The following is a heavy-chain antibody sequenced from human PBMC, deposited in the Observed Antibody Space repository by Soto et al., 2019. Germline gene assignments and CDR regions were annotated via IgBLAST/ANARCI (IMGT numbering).Heavy chain of an antibody. CDR2: ISTSVGST. CDR3: AKGGQSYDY. CDR1: VFTFSTYA. Sequence: PGGSLRLSCAASVFTFSTYAMSWVRQAPGKGLEWVSAISTSVGSTYYTDSVKGRFTISRDNSKNTLYLQMNSLRAEDTAVYYCAKGGQSYDYWGQGTLVTVSS. D-gene: IGHD3-10*01. J-gene: IGHJ4*02. V-gene: IGHV3-23*01.